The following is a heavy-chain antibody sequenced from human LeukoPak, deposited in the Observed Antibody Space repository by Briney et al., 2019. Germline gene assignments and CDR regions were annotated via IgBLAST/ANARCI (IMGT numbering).Heavy chain of an antibody. CDR2: ISAYNGNT. J-gene: IGHJ4*02. Sequence: GASXKVSCKASGYTFTSYGISWVRQAPGQGLEWMGWISAYNGNTNYAQNLQGRVTMTTETSTSTAYMELRSLRSDDTAVYYCARDGNGDYSDYWGQGTPVTVSS. CDR3: ARDGNGDYSDY. D-gene: IGHD1-1*01. V-gene: IGHV1-18*01. CDR1: GYTFTSYG.